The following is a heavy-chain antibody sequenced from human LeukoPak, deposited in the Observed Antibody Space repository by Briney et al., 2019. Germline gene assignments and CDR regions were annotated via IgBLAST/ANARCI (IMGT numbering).Heavy chain of an antibody. Sequence: GGSLRLSCAASGFTVSSNYMSWVRQAPGKGLEWVSVIYSGGSTYYADSVKGRFTISRDNSKNTLYLQMNSLRAEDTAVYYCARGPTPVYSSGWYPFDYWGEGTLVTVSS. J-gene: IGHJ4*02. CDR3: ARGPTPVYSSGWYPFDY. CDR1: GFTVSSNY. D-gene: IGHD6-19*01. V-gene: IGHV3-53*01. CDR2: IYSGGST.